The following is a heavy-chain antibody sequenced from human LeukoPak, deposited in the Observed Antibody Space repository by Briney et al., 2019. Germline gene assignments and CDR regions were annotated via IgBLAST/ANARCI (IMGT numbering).Heavy chain of an antibody. J-gene: IGHJ4*02. Sequence: SETLSLTCTVSGGSISSYYWSWIRQPPGKGLEWIGEIYHSGSTNYNPSLKSRVTISLDTSKTQFSLRLSSVTAADTAVYYCARHRGTAVDYWGQGTLLTVSS. D-gene: IGHD1-1*01. CDR2: IYHSGST. CDR3: ARHRGTAVDY. V-gene: IGHV4-34*01. CDR1: GGSISSYY.